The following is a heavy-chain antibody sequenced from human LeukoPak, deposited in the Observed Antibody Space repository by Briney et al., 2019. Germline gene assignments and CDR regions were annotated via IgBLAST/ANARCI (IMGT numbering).Heavy chain of an antibody. Sequence: RASETLSLTCTVSGGSISSYYWSWIRQPAGKGLEWIGHVYTSGSTNYNPSLKSRVTMSVDTSKHQFSLKLNSVTAADTAVSYCARGGPRAGSIWYFDYSGQGTLVTVAS. CDR2: VYTSGST. D-gene: IGHD6-13*01. CDR1: GGSISSYY. CDR3: ARGGPRAGSIWYFDY. V-gene: IGHV4-4*07. J-gene: IGHJ4*02.